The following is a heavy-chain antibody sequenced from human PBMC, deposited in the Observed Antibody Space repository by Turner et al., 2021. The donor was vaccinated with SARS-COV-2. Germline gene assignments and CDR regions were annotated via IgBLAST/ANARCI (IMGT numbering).Heavy chain of an antibody. J-gene: IGHJ5*02. V-gene: IGHV4-39*01. CDR3: ARHWEVAAAAYLARFDP. CDR2: IYYSGST. D-gene: IGHD6-13*01. Sequence: QLQLQESGPGLVKPSETLSLTCTVPGCSISSSSYYWGWIRQPPGKGLEWIGSIYYSGSTYYNPSLKSRVTISVDTSKNQFSLKLTSVTAADTAVYFCARHWEVAAAAYLARFDPWGQGTLVTVSS. CDR1: GCSISSSSYY.